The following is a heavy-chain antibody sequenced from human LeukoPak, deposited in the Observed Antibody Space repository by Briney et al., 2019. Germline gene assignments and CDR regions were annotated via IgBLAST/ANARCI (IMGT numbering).Heavy chain of an antibody. Sequence: VKPSETLSLTCTVSGGSISSYYWGWIRQPPGKGLEWIGSIYSSGSTYYNPSLKSRVTISVDTSKNQFSLKLSSVTAADTAVYYCARSGSGYLRYYFDYWGQGTLVTVSS. CDR3: ARSGSGYLRYYFDY. D-gene: IGHD5-12*01. J-gene: IGHJ4*02. CDR1: GGSISSYY. CDR2: IYSSGST. V-gene: IGHV4-39*07.